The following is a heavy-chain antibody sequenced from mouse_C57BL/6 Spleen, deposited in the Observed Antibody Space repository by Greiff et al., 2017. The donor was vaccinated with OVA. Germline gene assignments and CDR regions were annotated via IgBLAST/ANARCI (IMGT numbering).Heavy chain of an antibody. D-gene: IGHD3-3*01. CDR2: IDPETGGT. CDR3: TGEGRAWFAY. J-gene: IGHJ3*01. Sequence: VQLQEPGAELVRPGASVTLSCKASGYTFTDYEMHWVKQTPVHGLEWIGAIDPETGGTAYNQKFKGKAILTADKSSSTAYMELRSLTSEDSAVYYCTGEGRAWFAYWGQGTLVTVSA. V-gene: IGHV1-15*01. CDR1: GYTFTDYE.